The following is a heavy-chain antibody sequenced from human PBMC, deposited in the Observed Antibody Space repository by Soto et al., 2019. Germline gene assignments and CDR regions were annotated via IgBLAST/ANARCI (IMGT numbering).Heavy chain of an antibody. J-gene: IGHJ3*02. D-gene: IGHD6-19*01. Sequence: ASVKVSCKASGYTFTSYGISWVRQAPGQGLEWMGWISAYNGNTNYAQKLQGKVTMTTDTSTSTAYMELRSLRSDDTAVYYCARETVAGPEGTDAFDIWGQGTMVTVSS. V-gene: IGHV1-18*01. CDR3: ARETVAGPEGTDAFDI. CDR2: ISAYNGNT. CDR1: GYTFTSYG.